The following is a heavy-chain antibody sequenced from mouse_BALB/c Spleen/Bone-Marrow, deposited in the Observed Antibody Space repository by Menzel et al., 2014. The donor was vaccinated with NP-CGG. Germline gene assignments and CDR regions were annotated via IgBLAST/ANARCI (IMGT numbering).Heavy chain of an antibody. CDR2: IYPGGGYT. V-gene: IGHV1-63*02. D-gene: IGHD2-14*01. CDR3: ARPPSRYDEGLYAMDY. Sequence: QVQLKQSGAELVRPGTSVKISCKASGYTFTNYWLVWVKQRPGHGLEWIGDIYPGGGYTNYNEKFKGKATLTADTSSSTAYMQLSSLTSGDSAVYFCARPPSRYDEGLYAMDYWGQGTSVTVSS. CDR1: GYTFTNYW. J-gene: IGHJ4*01.